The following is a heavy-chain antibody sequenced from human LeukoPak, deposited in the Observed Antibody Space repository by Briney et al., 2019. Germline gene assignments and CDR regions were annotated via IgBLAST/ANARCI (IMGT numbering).Heavy chain of an antibody. CDR3: ARARDGYNTD. D-gene: IGHD5-24*01. J-gene: IGHJ4*02. V-gene: IGHV4-59*01. CDR2: IYYSGST. Sequence: SETLSLTCAVSGGSISSYYWSWIRQPPGKGLEWIGYIYYSGSTNYNPSLKSRVTISVDTCKNQFSLKLSSVTAADTAVYYCARARDGYNTDWGQGTLVTVSS. CDR1: GGSISSYY.